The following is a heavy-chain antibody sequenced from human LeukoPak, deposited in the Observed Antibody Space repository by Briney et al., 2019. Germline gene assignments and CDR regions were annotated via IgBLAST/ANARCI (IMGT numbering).Heavy chain of an antibody. J-gene: IGHJ5*02. V-gene: IGHV1-69*05. CDR2: IIPIFGTA. Sequence: ASVKVSCKASGGTFSSYAISWVRQAPGQGLEWMGGIIPIFGTANYAQKFQGRVTITTDESTSTAYMELSGLRSEDTAVYYCARNPHGNYGWFDPWGQGTLVTVSS. CDR1: GGTFSSYA. CDR3: ARNPHGNYGWFDP. D-gene: IGHD4-17*01.